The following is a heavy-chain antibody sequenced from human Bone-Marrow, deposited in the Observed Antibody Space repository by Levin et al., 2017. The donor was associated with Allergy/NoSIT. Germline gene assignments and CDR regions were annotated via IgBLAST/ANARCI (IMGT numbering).Heavy chain of an antibody. Sequence: GGSLRLSCAASGFTFSNSDMNWVRQAPGEGLEWVSSITTTSSYIYYADSVKGRFTISRDNAKNSLYLQMNSLRAEDTAVYYCARDYGPTIAAAGTDYWGQGTLVTVSS. J-gene: IGHJ4*02. D-gene: IGHD6-13*01. CDR3: ARDYGPTIAAAGTDY. CDR2: ITTTSSYI. CDR1: GFTFSNSD. V-gene: IGHV3-21*01.